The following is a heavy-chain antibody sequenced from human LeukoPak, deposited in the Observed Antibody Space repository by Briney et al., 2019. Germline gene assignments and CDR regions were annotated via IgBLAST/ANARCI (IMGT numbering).Heavy chain of an antibody. J-gene: IGHJ4*02. CDR1: GGSISSYY. D-gene: IGHD6-19*01. CDR2: IYYSGST. Sequence: SETLSLTCTVSGGSISSYYWSWIRQPPGKGLEWIGYIYYSGSTNYNPSLKSRVTISVDTSKNQFSLKLSSVTAADTAVYYCARAYKKQWLVSDWGQGTLVTVSS. V-gene: IGHV4-59*08. CDR3: ARAYKKQWLVSD.